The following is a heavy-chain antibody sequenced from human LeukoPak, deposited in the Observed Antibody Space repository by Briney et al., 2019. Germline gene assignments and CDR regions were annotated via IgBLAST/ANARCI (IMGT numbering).Heavy chain of an antibody. J-gene: IGHJ4*02. D-gene: IGHD1-26*01. CDR3: ARDPVEWELLLDY. V-gene: IGHV3-7*01. CDR2: MNIDGSEK. CDR1: GFTFSNYW. Sequence: GGSLRLSCAASGFTFSNYWMGWVRQAPGKRPEWVANMNIDGSEKYYADSVKGRFSISRDNARNSVYLQMASLRVEDTAVYYCARDPVEWELLLDYWGQGALVTVSS.